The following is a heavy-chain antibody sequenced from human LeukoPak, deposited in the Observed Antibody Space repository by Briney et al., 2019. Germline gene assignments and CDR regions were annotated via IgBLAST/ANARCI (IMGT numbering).Heavy chain of an antibody. Sequence: SETLSLTCTVSGGSISSGSYYWSWIRQPAGKGLEWIGRIYTSGSTNYNPSLKSRVTISVDTSKNQFSLKLSSVTAADTAVYYCARGAYCGGDCSGYFDYWGQGTLVTVSS. CDR2: IYTSGST. D-gene: IGHD2-21*02. V-gene: IGHV4-61*02. J-gene: IGHJ4*02. CDR3: ARGAYCGGDCSGYFDY. CDR1: GGSISSGSYY.